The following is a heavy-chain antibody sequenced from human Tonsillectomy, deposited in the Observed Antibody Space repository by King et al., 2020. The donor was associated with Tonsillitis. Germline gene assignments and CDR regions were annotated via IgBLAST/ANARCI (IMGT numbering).Heavy chain of an antibody. CDR2: IFSGGYT. CDR1: GDSISSNEYY. CDR3: ASPVRAAAGTRYFAS. Sequence: QLQESGPGLVKPSETLSLTCSVSGDSISSNEYYWGWIRQPPGKGLEWIGSIFSGGYTYYNPSLQSRVTISVDTSKNQFSLQLSSLTAADTAVYYCASPVRAAAGTRYFASWGQGTLVTVSS. D-gene: IGHD6-13*01. V-gene: IGHV4-39*01. J-gene: IGHJ4*02.